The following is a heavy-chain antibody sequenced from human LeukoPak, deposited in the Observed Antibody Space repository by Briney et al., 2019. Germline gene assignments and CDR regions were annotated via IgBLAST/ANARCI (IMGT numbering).Heavy chain of an antibody. D-gene: IGHD2-15*01. CDR1: GFTFTSYS. CDR2: ISGSGGST. J-gene: IGHJ6*03. V-gene: IGHV3-23*01. CDR3: AKVLLRALDYMDV. Sequence: PGGSLRLSCAASGFTFTSYSMNWVCQAPGKGLEWVSAISGSGGSTYYADFVKGRFTISRDNSKSTLYLQMNNLRADDTAVYYCAKVLLRALDYMDVWGKGTTVTVSS.